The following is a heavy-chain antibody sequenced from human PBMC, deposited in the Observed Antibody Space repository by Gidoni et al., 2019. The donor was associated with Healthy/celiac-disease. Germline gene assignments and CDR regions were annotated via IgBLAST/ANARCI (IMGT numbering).Heavy chain of an antibody. Sequence: EVQLVESGGGLVQPGGSLRLSCAASGFTFSSYWMSWVRQAPGKGLEWVANIKQDGSEKYYVDSVKGRFTIYRDNAKNSLYLQMNSLRAEDTAVYYCARELAYDFWSGYSESWGQGTLVTVSS. V-gene: IGHV3-7*03. CDR3: ARELAYDFWSGYSES. CDR1: GFTFSSYW. D-gene: IGHD3-3*01. J-gene: IGHJ4*02. CDR2: IKQDGSEK.